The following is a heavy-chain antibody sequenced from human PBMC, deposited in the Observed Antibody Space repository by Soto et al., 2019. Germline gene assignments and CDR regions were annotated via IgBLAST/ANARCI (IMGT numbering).Heavy chain of an antibody. CDR3: ARDLGRGILLWSLSWRQTGIYYYYGMDV. D-gene: IGHD3-10*01. V-gene: IGHV1-18*01. CDR2: ISAYNGNT. J-gene: IGHJ6*02. CDR1: GYTFTSYG. Sequence: GASVKVSCKASGYTFTSYGISWVRQAPGQGLEWMGWISAYNGNTNYAQKLQGRVTMTTDTSTSTAYMELRSLRSDDTAVYYCARDLGRGILLWSLSWRQTGIYYYYGMDVWGQGTSVTVSS.